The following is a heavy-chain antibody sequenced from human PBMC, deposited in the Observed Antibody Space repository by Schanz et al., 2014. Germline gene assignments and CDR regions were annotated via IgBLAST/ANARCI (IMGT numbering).Heavy chain of an antibody. D-gene: IGHD1-1*01. CDR1: GFTVSSNY. CDR2: LYRGGST. V-gene: IGHV3-66*01. CDR3: AREALGTNASNATAFDL. J-gene: IGHJ3*01. Sequence: EVQLVESGGGLVQPGESLRLSCAASGFTVSSNYMSWVRQAPGKGLQWVSVLYRGGSTYFADSVKGRFTISRDNSKNTAYLPLNRSRDEDPGLYYGAREALGTNASNATAFDLWCQAKVLTVSS.